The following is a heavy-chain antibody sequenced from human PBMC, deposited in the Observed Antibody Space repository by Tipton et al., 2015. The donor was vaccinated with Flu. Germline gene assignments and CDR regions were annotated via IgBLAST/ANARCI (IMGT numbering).Heavy chain of an antibody. CDR3: ARGSFTEWELLTFDAFDI. Sequence: TLSLTCTVSGGSISSSSYYWSWIRQPAGKGLEWIGRIYTSGSTNYNPSLKSRVTMSVDTSKNQFSLKLSSVTAADTAVYYCARGSFTEWELLTFDAFDIWGQGTMVTVSS. V-gene: IGHV4-61*02. CDR1: GGSISSSSYY. J-gene: IGHJ3*02. D-gene: IGHD1-26*01. CDR2: IYTSGST.